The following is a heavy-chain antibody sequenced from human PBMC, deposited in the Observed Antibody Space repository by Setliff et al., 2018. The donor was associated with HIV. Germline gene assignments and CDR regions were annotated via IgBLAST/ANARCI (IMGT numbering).Heavy chain of an antibody. Sequence: SETLSLTCDVSDFSITDGFYWAWIRQSPGKGLEWIGSINHSGSTYCTPSLKSRVTMSVDTSKNHFSLKLSSVTAADTAMYFCARQPPLSVLQVWFDDYWGQGTLVTVSS. D-gene: IGHD3-10*01. J-gene: IGHJ4*02. CDR1: DFSITDGFY. V-gene: IGHV4-38-2*01. CDR2: INHSGST. CDR3: ARQPPLSVLQVWFDDY.